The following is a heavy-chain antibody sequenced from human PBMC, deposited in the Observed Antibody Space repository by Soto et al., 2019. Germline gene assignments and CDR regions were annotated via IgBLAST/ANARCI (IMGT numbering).Heavy chain of an antibody. V-gene: IGHV3-23*01. Sequence: QPGGSLRLSCAASGFTFSSYAMSWVRQAPGKGLEWVSAISGSGGSTYYADSVKGRFTISRDNSKNTLYLKMNSLRAEDTAVYYCAKDYYDSSGYSGSNDAFDIWGQGTMVTVSS. CDR1: GFTFSSYA. CDR2: ISGSGGST. J-gene: IGHJ3*02. D-gene: IGHD3-22*01. CDR3: AKDYYDSSGYSGSNDAFDI.